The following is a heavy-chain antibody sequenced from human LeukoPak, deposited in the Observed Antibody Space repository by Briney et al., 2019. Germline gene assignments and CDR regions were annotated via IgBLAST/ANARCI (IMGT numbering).Heavy chain of an antibody. CDR1: GGTFSSYA. CDR3: ARDPHGIAAAGTAGSFDY. D-gene: IGHD6-13*01. V-gene: IGHV1-69*06. J-gene: IGHJ4*02. Sequence: ASVKVSCKASGGTFSSYAISWVRQAPGQGLEWMGGIIPIFGTANYAQKFQGRVTVTADKSTSTAYMELSSLRSEDTAVYYCARDPHGIAAAGTAGSFDYWGQGTLVTASS. CDR2: IIPIFGTA.